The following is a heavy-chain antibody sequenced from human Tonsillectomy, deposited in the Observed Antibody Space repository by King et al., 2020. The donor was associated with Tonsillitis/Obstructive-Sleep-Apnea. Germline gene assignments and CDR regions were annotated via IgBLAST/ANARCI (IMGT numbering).Heavy chain of an antibody. CDR2: FDPGDGET. Sequence: VQLVESGAEVKKPGASVKVSCKVSGYSLTELSMHWVRQAPGKGHEWMGGFDPGDGETIYAQKFQGRVTMTEDTSTDPAYMDLSSLRSEDTAVYYCATAALYFFDYWGQGTLVTVSS. V-gene: IGHV1-24*01. CDR1: GYSLTELS. CDR3: ATAALYFFDY. D-gene: IGHD6-6*01. J-gene: IGHJ4*02.